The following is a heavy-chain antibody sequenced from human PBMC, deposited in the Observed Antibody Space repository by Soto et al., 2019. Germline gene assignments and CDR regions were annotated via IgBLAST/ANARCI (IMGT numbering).Heavy chain of an antibody. V-gene: IGHV5-51*01. CDR3: ARRGIAAAAVPWFDP. CDR2: IYPGDSDT. J-gene: IGHJ5*02. Sequence: GESLKISCKGSGYSFTSYWIGWVRQMPGKGLEWMGFIYPGDSDTRYSPSFQGQVTISADKSISTAYLQWSSLKASDTAMYYCARRGIAAAAVPWFDPWGQGTLVTVSS. D-gene: IGHD6-13*01. CDR1: GYSFTSYW.